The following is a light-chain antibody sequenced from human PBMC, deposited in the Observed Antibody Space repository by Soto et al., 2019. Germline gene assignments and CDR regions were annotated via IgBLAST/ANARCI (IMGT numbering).Light chain of an antibody. Sequence: DIPMTQSPSSLSASVGERVTITCRASQGISNYLAWYQQKPGKVPKLLIYAASNLQSGVPSRFSGSGSGTDFSLTISSLQPEDVATYYCQKYNSGLLTFGQGTRLEIK. CDR3: QKYNSGLLT. V-gene: IGKV1-27*01. CDR1: QGISNY. CDR2: AAS. J-gene: IGKJ1*01.